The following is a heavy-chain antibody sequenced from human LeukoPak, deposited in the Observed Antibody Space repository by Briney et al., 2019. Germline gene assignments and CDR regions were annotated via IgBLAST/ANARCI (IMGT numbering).Heavy chain of an antibody. J-gene: IGHJ4*02. Sequence: SETLSLTCTVSGGSISSGGYYWSWIRQHPGKGLEWIGYIYYSGRTYYNPSLKSRVTTSIDTSRNQFSLKLSSVTAADTAVYYCARVGTPGYSGYDHWGQGTLVTVSS. D-gene: IGHD5-12*01. V-gene: IGHV4-31*03. CDR2: IYYSGRT. CDR3: ARVGTPGYSGYDH. CDR1: GGSISSGGYY.